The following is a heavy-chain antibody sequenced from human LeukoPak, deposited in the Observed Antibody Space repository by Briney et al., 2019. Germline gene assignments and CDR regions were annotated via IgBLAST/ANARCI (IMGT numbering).Heavy chain of an antibody. Sequence: GGSLRLSCAAAGFTFAKYARTWVRQAPGQGLESVSTITGSGDRTYYANSAKGRFTISRDNSRNTLYLQMNSLRADDTAIYYCAKEPGSDVSNWYGAYDIWGQGPVVTVSS. D-gene: IGHD6-13*01. CDR1: GFTFAKYA. CDR3: AKEPGSDVSNWYGAYDI. V-gene: IGHV3-23*01. CDR2: ITGSGDRT. J-gene: IGHJ3*02.